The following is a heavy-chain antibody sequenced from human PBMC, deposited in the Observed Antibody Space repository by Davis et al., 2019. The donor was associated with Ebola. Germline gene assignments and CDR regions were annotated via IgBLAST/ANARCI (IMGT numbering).Heavy chain of an antibody. CDR2: INRDGTTT. J-gene: IGHJ6*02. CDR3: ARDQRATYYYGMDV. V-gene: IGHV3-74*01. CDR1: GFIFRNSW. D-gene: IGHD5-12*01. Sequence: PGGSLRLSCAASGFIFRNSWMSWVRQGPGEGLVWVSHINRDGTTTNYADSVEGRFTISRDNAKNSLYLQMNSLRAEDTAVYYCARDQRATYYYGMDVWGQGTTVTVSS.